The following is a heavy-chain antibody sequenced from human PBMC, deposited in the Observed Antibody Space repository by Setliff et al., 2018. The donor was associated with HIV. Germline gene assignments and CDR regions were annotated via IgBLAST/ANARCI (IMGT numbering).Heavy chain of an antibody. CDR3: ARDFHVLGYCSADSCPYDASDV. D-gene: IGHD2-15*01. V-gene: IGHV1-69*04. J-gene: IGHJ3*01. Sequence: ASVKVSCKASGGTFSAYAVNWVQQAPGQGLEWMGRIISILGTPNYSHKFQGRVTITADKSTTTTYMELSSLRSDDTAIYYCARDFHVLGYCSADSCPYDASDVWGQGTMVTVSS. CDR1: GGTFSAYA. CDR2: IISILGTP.